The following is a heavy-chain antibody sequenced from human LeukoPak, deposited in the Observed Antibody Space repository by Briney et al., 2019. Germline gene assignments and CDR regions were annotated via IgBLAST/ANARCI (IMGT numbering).Heavy chain of an antibody. V-gene: IGHV3-15*01. CDR2: INRKTDGGTT. CDR1: GFTFTNAW. J-gene: IGHJ4*02. Sequence: KTGGSLRLSCAASGFTFTNAWMTWVRQAPGKGLEWVGLINRKTDGGTTDYAAPVQGRFTISRDDSKNTLYLQMNSLKTEDTAVYYCTGYWGYWGQGTPVTVSS. D-gene: IGHD3-22*01. CDR3: TGYWGY.